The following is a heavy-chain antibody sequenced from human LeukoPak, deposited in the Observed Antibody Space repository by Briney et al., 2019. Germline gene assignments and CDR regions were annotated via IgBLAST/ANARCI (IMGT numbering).Heavy chain of an antibody. D-gene: IGHD6-19*01. CDR1: GGSFSGYY. CDR3: ARGGLSSGWYQQYYFDY. V-gene: IGHV4-34*01. J-gene: IGHJ4*02. Sequence: PSETLSLTCAVYGGSFSGYYWSWIRQPPGKGLEWIGEINHSGCTNYNPSLKSRVTISVDTSKNQFSLKLSSVTAADTAVYYCARGGLSSGWYQQYYFDYWGQGTLVTVSS. CDR2: INHSGCT.